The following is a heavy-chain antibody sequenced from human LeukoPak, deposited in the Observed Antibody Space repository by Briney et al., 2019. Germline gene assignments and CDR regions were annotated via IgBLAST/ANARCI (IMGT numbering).Heavy chain of an antibody. CDR3: AKKRASRLPFDY. Sequence: GGSLRLSCAASGFTFSNYGMNWVRQAPGKGLEWVTAISASGGNTYYADSVKGRFTISRDNAKDTLYLQMNSLRAEDKALYYCAKKRASRLPFDYWGQGTLVTVSS. J-gene: IGHJ4*02. D-gene: IGHD6-25*01. CDR2: ISASGGNT. V-gene: IGHV3-23*01. CDR1: GFTFSNYG.